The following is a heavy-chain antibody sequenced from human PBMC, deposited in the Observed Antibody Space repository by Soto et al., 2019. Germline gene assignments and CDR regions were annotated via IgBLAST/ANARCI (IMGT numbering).Heavy chain of an antibody. D-gene: IGHD3-3*01. CDR3: ARLRVDIWSAAFFDH. CDR1: GYTFTTFA. J-gene: IGHJ4*02. V-gene: IGHV1-3*01. Sequence: QVPLVQSGAEVKKPGASVKVSCKTSGYTFTTFAMHWVRRAPGQSLEWMGYINAGNGNIKYAQKFQDRVTITRDTSARTVYMELSRLTSEDTAIYYCARLRVDIWSAAFFDHWGQGTLVTVSS. CDR2: INAGNGNI.